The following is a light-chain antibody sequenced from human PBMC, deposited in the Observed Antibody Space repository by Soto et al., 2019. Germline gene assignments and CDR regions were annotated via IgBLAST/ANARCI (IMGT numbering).Light chain of an antibody. Sequence: EIVLTQSPGTLSLSPGQRATLSCRASQSVSFNYLAWYHQKPGQPPRLLIYDASTRATGIPARFSGNGSGTDFTLTISSLEPEDFAVYYCQQRSNWPITFGQGTRLEIK. CDR1: QSVSFNY. V-gene: IGKV3-11*01. CDR3: QQRSNWPIT. J-gene: IGKJ5*01. CDR2: DAS.